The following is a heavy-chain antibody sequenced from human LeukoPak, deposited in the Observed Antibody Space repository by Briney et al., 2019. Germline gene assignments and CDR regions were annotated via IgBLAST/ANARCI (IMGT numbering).Heavy chain of an antibody. CDR3: AREGVGATNGAFDI. CDR1: GGSISSYY. D-gene: IGHD1-26*01. J-gene: IGHJ3*02. V-gene: IGHV4-59*12. CDR2: IYYSGST. Sequence: PSETLSLTCTVSGGSISSYYWSWIRQPPGKGLEWIGYIYYSGSTNYNPSLKSRVTMSVDTSKNQFSLKLSSVTAADTAVYYCAREGVGATNGAFDIWGQGTMVTVSS.